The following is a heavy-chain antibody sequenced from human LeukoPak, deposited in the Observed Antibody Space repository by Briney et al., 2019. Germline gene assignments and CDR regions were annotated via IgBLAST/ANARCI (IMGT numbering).Heavy chain of an antibody. V-gene: IGHV1-46*01. CDR1: GYTFTSYY. CDR2: INPSGGST. CDR3: AREERLFEGWFDP. J-gene: IGHJ5*02. D-gene: IGHD3-3*01. Sequence: ASVKVSCKASGYTFTSYYMHWVRQAPGQGLEWMGIINPSGGSTSYAQKFQGRVTMTRDMSTSTVYMELSSLRSEDTAVYYCAREERLFEGWFDPWGQGTLVTVSS.